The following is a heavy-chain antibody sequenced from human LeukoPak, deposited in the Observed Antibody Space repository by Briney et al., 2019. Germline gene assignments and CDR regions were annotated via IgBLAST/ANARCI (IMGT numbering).Heavy chain of an antibody. CDR1: GFTFSNYW. J-gene: IGHJ5*02. CDR3: ARGIAVAYNWFDP. V-gene: IGHV3-7*01. D-gene: IGHD6-19*01. Sequence: AGGSLRLSCAASGFTFSNYWMSWVRQAPGKGLEWVANIKQDGSEKYYVDSVKGRFTISRDNAKNSLYLQMNSLRAEDTAVYYCARGIAVAYNWFDPWGQGTLVTVSS. CDR2: IKQDGSEK.